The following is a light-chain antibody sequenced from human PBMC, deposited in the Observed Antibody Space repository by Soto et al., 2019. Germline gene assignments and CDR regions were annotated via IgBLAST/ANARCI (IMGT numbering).Light chain of an antibody. Sequence: QSDLTQPPSASGSPGQSVAISCTGTTSDIGGYNYVSWYQQHPGKAPKLMIYEVNKRPSGVPDRFSGSKSGNTASLTVSGLQAEDEADYYCSSHGGNSPYVFGTGTKLTVL. J-gene: IGLJ1*01. CDR1: TSDIGGYNY. CDR2: EVN. CDR3: SSHGGNSPYV. V-gene: IGLV2-8*01.